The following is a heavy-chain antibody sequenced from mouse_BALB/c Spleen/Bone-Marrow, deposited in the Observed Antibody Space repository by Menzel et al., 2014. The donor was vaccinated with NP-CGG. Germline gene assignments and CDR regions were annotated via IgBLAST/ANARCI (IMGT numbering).Heavy chain of an antibody. CDR3: ARNGNYGAWFAY. CDR2: IDPANGN. Sequence: VQLKESGAELVKPGASVKLSCTASGFNIKDTYMHWVKQRPEQGLEWIGRIDPANGNTITADTSSNTAYLQLSSLTSEDTAVYYCARNGNYGAWFAYWGQGTLVTVSA. D-gene: IGHD2-1*01. CDR1: GFNIKDTY. J-gene: IGHJ3*01. V-gene: IGHV14-3*02.